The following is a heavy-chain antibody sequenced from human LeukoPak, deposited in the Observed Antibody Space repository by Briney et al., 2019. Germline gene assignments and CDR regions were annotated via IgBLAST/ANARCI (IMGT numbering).Heavy chain of an antibody. CDR2: LSDSGVYT. J-gene: IGHJ4*02. V-gene: IGHV3-23*01. D-gene: IGHD2-21*02. CDR1: GFTFSNYA. CDR3: AKDRLLNCRGDCYIFDY. Sequence: GGSLRLSCAASGFTFSNYAMTWVRQAPGKGLEWVSILSDSGVYTYYADSVKGRFTISRDNSNNMLYLQMNSLRAEDTAVYYCAKDRLLNCRGDCYIFDYWGQGTVVTVSS.